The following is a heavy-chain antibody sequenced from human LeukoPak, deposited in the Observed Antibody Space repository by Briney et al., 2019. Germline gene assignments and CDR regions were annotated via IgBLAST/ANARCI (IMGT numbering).Heavy chain of an antibody. D-gene: IGHD4-17*01. V-gene: IGHV3-53*01. CDR1: GFTVSSNY. Sequence: GGSLRLSCAASGFTVSSNYMSWVRQAPGKGLECVSVIYSGGSTYHADSVKGRFTISRDNSKNTLYLQMNSLRAEDTAVYYCAKDRSRLGYGDYLHLDPWGQGTLVTVSS. J-gene: IGHJ5*02. CDR2: IYSGGST. CDR3: AKDRSRLGYGDYLHLDP.